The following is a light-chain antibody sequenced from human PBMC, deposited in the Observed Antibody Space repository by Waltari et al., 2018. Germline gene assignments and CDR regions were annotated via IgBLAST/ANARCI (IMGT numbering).Light chain of an antibody. CDR2: NNN. CDR1: SSNVGPNY. CDR3: AAWDDSLNAWM. V-gene: IGLV1-44*01. J-gene: IGLJ3*02. Sequence: QSVLTQPPSTSGTPGQRVTISCSGSSSNVGPNYVSWYQQLPGTAPTLLIYNNNRRPSGVPDRCSGSKSGTSASLAISGLQSEDEADYYWAAWDDSLNAWMFGGGTKLTVL.